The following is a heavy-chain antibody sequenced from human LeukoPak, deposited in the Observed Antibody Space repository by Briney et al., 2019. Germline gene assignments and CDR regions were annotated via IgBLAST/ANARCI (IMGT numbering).Heavy chain of an antibody. CDR1: GGSISSYY. CDR2: IYTSGST. J-gene: IGHJ6*03. V-gene: IGHV4-4*07. D-gene: IGHD2-2*01. CDR3: ARDQIVVVPADTYYYYYYMDV. Sequence: PSQTLSLTCTVSGGSISSYYWSWIRQPAGKGLEWIGRIYTSGSTNYNPSLKSRVTMSVDTSKNQFSLKLSSVTAADTAVYYCARDQIVVVPADTYYYYYYMDVWGKGTTVTVSS.